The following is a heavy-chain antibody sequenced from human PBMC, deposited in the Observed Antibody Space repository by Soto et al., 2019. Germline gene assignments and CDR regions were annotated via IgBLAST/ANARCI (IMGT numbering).Heavy chain of an antibody. Sequence: PGGSLRLSCAASGFTFSNAWMNWVRQAPGKGLEWVGRIKSKTDGGTTDYAAPVKGRFTISRDDSKNTLYLQMNSLKTEDTAVYYCTSFPVTMILVVPPSCWGQGTLVTVSS. V-gene: IGHV3-15*07. CDR3: TSFPVTMILVVPPSC. J-gene: IGHJ1*01. CDR2: IKSKTDGGTT. D-gene: IGHD3-22*01. CDR1: GFTFSNAW.